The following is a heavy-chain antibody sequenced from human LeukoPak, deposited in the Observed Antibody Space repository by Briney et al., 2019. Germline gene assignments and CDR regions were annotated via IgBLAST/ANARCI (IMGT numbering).Heavy chain of an antibody. CDR3: ARGRDYGDYNHWFDP. CDR2: IYTSGST. V-gene: IGHV4-4*07. D-gene: IGHD4-17*01. Sequence: SETLSLTCTVSGGSISSYYWSWIRQPAGKGLEWIGRIYTSGSTNYNPSLKSRVTMSVDTSKNQFALKLSSVTAADTAVYYCARGRDYGDYNHWFDPGGQGTLVTVSS. J-gene: IGHJ5*02. CDR1: GGSISSYY.